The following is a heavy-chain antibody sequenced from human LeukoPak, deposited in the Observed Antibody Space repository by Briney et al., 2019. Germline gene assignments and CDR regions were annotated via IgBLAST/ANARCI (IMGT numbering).Heavy chain of an antibody. CDR2: IYHNGST. CDR3: AREVGWLHPEGAFDI. D-gene: IGHD5-12*01. Sequence: SETLSLTCTVSGYSISSGFHWGWIRQPPGKGLEWIGNIYHNGSTYYNPSPKGRVIMSVDTSKNHFSMKVGAVNAADTDVYYCAREVGWLHPEGAFDIWGQGTMVTVSS. V-gene: IGHV4-38-2*02. CDR1: GYSISSGFH. J-gene: IGHJ3*02.